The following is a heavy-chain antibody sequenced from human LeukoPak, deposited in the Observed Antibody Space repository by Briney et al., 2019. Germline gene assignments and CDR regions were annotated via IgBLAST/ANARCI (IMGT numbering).Heavy chain of an antibody. D-gene: IGHD2-21*02. CDR3: ARDIPPMIVVVTAIPGI. CDR2: ISYDGSNK. V-gene: IGHV3-30*04. J-gene: IGHJ4*02. Sequence: GGSLRLSCAASGFTFSSYAMHWVRQAPGKGLEWVAVISYDGSNKYYADSVKGRFTISRDNSKNTLYLQMNSLRAEDTAVYYCARDIPPMIVVVTAIPGIWGQGTLVTVSS. CDR1: GFTFSSYA.